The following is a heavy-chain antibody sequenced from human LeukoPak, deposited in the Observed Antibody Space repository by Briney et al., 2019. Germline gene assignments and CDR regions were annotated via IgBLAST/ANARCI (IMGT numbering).Heavy chain of an antibody. CDR1: GFSLSTYA. D-gene: IGHD5-18*01. CDR2: MSYDGSNE. CDR3: ARSGVVRSNWIHLTP. Sequence: GGSLRLSCAASGFSLSTYAIHWVRQAPGKGLEWLTVMSYDGSNEYFADSVRGRFTVSKDNSRNTVYLQMNSLRAEDTAVYYCARSGVVRSNWIHLTPWGRGTLVTVSS. V-gene: IGHV3-30-3*01. J-gene: IGHJ4*02.